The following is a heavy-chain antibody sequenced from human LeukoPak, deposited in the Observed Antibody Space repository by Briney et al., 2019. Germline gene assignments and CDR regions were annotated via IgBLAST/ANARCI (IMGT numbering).Heavy chain of an antibody. J-gene: IGHJ4*02. CDR3: ARFLDSSGSAKTFDY. CDR1: GYSFTSYW. D-gene: IGHD6-19*01. Sequence: GESLKISCKGSGYSFTSYWIGWVRQMPGKGLEWMGIIYPGDSDTRYGPSFQGQVTISADKSISTAYLQWSSLKASDAAMYYCARFLDSSGSAKTFDYWGQGTLVTVSS. V-gene: IGHV5-51*01. CDR2: IYPGDSDT.